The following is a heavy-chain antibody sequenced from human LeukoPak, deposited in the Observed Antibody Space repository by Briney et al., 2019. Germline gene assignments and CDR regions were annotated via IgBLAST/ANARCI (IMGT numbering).Heavy chain of an antibody. J-gene: IGHJ4*02. D-gene: IGHD2-2*03. CDR1: GFTFSSYW. CDR2: IKEDGSEK. Sequence: GGSLRLSCIASGFTFSSYWMSWVRQAPGGGLEWVANIKEDGSEKYYVDSVKGRFTISRDNAKISLYLQMNSLRAEDTAVYYCAKSKQHMDIHFDYWGQGTLVTVSS. CDR3: AKSKQHMDIHFDY. V-gene: IGHV3-7*05.